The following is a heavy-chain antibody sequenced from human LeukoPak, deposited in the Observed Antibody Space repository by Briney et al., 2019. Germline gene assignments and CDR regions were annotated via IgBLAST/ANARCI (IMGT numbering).Heavy chain of an antibody. J-gene: IGHJ4*02. V-gene: IGHV3-30*04. CDR1: GFTFSSYA. CDR2: ISYDGSNK. Sequence: GGSLRLSCAASGFTFSSYAMHWVRQAPGKGLEWVAVISYDGSNKYYADSVKGRFTISRDNSKNTLYLQMNSLGAEDTAVYYCARAGVGSSWFDYWGQGTLVTVSS. D-gene: IGHD6-13*01. CDR3: ARAGVGSSWFDY.